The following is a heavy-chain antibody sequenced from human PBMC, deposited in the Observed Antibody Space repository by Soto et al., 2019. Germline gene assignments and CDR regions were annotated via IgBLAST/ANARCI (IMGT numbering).Heavy chain of an antibody. Sequence: QVQLVQSGAEVKKPGASVKVSCKASGYTFTSYDINWVRQATGQGLEWMGWMNPNSGNTGYAQKCQGRVTMTRNTSISTAYMELSSLRSEDTAVYYCARTKRYYGSGRRLNWFDPWGQGTLVTVSS. J-gene: IGHJ5*02. CDR1: GYTFTSYD. V-gene: IGHV1-8*01. CDR2: MNPNSGNT. CDR3: ARTKRYYGSGRRLNWFDP. D-gene: IGHD3-10*01.